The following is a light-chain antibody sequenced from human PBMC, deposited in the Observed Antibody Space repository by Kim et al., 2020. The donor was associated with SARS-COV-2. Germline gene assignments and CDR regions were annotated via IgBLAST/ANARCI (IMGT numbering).Light chain of an antibody. CDR1: RSNIGSNY. J-gene: IGLJ3*02. CDR2: RNN. V-gene: IGLV1-47*01. CDR3: AAWEDSVSGM. Sequence: PGQRVGNPCYASRSNIGSNYEYWYPKHTGTPPKLLIYRNNQRTSGGLDRFTGAKSGTSGSLAISGLRSEDESDYYCAAWEDSVSGMFGGETQLTVL.